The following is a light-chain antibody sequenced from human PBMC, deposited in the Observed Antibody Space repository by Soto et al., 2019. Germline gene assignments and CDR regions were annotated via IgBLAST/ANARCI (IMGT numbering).Light chain of an antibody. J-gene: IGKJ5*01. CDR1: QSVGNN. CDR2: GAS. CDR3: QQRMNWPLT. V-gene: IGKV3-11*01. Sequence: EIVLTQSPATLSLSPGERATLSCRASQSVGNNLAWYRQKSGQAPRLLIYGASTRATGIPARFSGSGSETDFTLTISSLEPEDVAVYYCQQRMNWPLTFGQGTRLEIK.